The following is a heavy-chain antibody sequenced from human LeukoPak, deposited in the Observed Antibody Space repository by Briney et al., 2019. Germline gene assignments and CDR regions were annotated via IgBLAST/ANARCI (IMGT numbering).Heavy chain of an antibody. J-gene: IGHJ4*02. V-gene: IGHV3-23*01. CDR1: GLTFSGYA. CDR3: AKDITAKNGYEFDY. CDR2: ISGSGGST. D-gene: IGHD5-18*01. Sequence: GGSLRLSCAASGLTFSGYAMSWVRQAPGKGLEWVSAISGSGGSTYYADSVKGRFTISRDNSKNTLYLQMNSLRAEDTAVYYCAKDITAKNGYEFDYWGQGTLVTVSS.